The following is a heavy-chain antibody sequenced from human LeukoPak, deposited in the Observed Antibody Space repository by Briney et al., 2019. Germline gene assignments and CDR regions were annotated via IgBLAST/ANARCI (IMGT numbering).Heavy chain of an antibody. J-gene: IGHJ4*02. CDR1: GFPFSSYA. CDR2: ISGSGGST. CDR3: ANSFLSYSSGWYNYY. Sequence: PGGSLRLSCAASGFPFSSYAMSGVRQAPGKGLEWVSAISGSGGSTYYAGPVKRRFTISRDNSKNTLYLNMNSLRAEDTAVYYCANSFLSYSSGWYNYYWGQGTLVTVSS. D-gene: IGHD6-19*01. V-gene: IGHV3-23*01.